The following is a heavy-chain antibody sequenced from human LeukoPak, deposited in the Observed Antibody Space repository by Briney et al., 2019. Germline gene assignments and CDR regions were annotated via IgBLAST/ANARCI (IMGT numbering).Heavy chain of an antibody. CDR2: ISYDGSNK. CDR1: GFTFSSYG. D-gene: IGHD5-24*01. CDR3: AKDSRWYSDDDY. Sequence: GRSLRLSCAASGFTFSSYGMHWVRQAPGKGLEWVAVISYDGSNKYYADSVKGRFTISRDNSKNTLYLQMNSLRAEDTAVYYCAKDSRWYSDDDYWGQGTLVTVPS. V-gene: IGHV3-30*18. J-gene: IGHJ4*02.